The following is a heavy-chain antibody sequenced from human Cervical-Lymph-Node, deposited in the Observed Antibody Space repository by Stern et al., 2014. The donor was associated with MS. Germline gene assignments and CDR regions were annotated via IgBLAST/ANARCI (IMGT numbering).Heavy chain of an antibody. CDR1: GGSISSGGYY. CDR2: IYYSGST. Sequence: QVQLVESGPGLVKPSQTLSLTCTVSGGSISSGGYYWSWIRQHPGKGLEWIGYIYYSGSTYYNPSLKSRVTISVDTSKNQFSLKLSSVTAADTAVYYCPAELGGSYYFDYWGQGTLVTVSS. CDR3: PAELGGSYYFDY. J-gene: IGHJ4*02. V-gene: IGHV4-31*03. D-gene: IGHD1-26*01.